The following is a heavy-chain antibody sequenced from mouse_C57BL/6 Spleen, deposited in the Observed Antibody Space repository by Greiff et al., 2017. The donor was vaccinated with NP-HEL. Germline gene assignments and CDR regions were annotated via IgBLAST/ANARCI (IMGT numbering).Heavy chain of an antibody. CDR2: INPSSGYT. D-gene: IGHD1-1*01. Sequence: VQLQQSGAELAKPGASVKLSCKASGYTFTSYWMHWVKQRPGQGLEWIGYINPSSGYTKYNQKFKDKATLTADKSSSTAYMQLSSLTYEDSAVDYCARQFITTVVAFDYWGQGTTLTVSS. V-gene: IGHV1-7*01. CDR1: GYTFTSYW. J-gene: IGHJ2*01. CDR3: ARQFITTVVAFDY.